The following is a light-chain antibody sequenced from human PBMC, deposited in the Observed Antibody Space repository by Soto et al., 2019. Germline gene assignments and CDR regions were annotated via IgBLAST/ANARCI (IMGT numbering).Light chain of an antibody. CDR2: GAS. V-gene: IGKV3-20*01. CDR3: QQYGSSLPIT. CDR1: QSVSGSY. Sequence: EIMLTQSPGTLSLSPCDRATLSSSASQSVSGSYLAWYQQKPGQAPRLLIYGASSRATGIPDRFSGSGSGTDFTLTISRLEPEDFAVYYCQQYGSSLPITFGQGTRLEIK. J-gene: IGKJ5*01.